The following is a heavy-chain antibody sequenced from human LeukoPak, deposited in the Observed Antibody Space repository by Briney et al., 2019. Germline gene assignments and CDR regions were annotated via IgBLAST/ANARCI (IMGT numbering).Heavy chain of an antibody. CDR1: GFTFSNYW. CDR2: INSDGINT. D-gene: IGHD3-22*01. J-gene: IGHJ5*02. Sequence: GGSLRLSCAASGFTFSNYWMHWVRQAPGNGMVWVSPINSDGINTSYADSVKGRFPISRDNAKNTLNLQMNGLRAEDTAVYYCARDLGQYYDTSDNWFDPWGQGTLVTVSS. CDR3: ARDLGQYYDTSDNWFDP. V-gene: IGHV3-74*01.